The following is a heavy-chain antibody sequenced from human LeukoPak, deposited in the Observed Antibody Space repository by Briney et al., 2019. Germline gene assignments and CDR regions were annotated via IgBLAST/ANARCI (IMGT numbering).Heavy chain of an antibody. CDR1: GGSISSSSYY. CDR3: ATTIFGVVTMDP. Sequence: SETLSLTCTVSGGSISSSSYYWGWIRQPPRKGLEWIGSIYYSGSTYYNPSLKSRVTISVDTSKNQFSLKLSSVTAADTAVYYCATTIFGVVTMDPWGQGTLVTVSS. CDR2: IYYSGST. V-gene: IGHV4-39*01. D-gene: IGHD3-3*01. J-gene: IGHJ5*02.